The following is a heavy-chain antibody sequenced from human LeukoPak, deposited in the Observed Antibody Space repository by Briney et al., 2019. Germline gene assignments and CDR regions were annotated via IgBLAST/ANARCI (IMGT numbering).Heavy chain of an antibody. D-gene: IGHD3-22*01. V-gene: IGHV4-38-2*02. CDR3: ARDRGYYYDSSGYYSYDY. CDR2: IYHSGST. J-gene: IGHJ4*02. Sequence: SETLSLICAVSGYSISSGYYWGWIRQPPGKGLEWIGSIYHSGSTYYNPSLKSLVTISVDTSKNKFSLKLSSVTAADTAVYYCARDRGYYYDSSGYYSYDYWGQGTLVTVSS. CDR1: GYSISSGYY.